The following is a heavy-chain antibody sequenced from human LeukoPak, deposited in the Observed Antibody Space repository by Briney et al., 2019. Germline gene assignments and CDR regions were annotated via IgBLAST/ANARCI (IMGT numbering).Heavy chain of an antibody. Sequence: PSQTLSLTCTVSGGSISSGGYYWSWIRQHPGKGLEWIGYIYYSGSAYYNPSLKSRVTISVDTSENQFSLKLSSVTAADTAVYYCARDLVSLGAFKAFDIWGQGTMVTVSS. V-gene: IGHV4-31*03. CDR1: GGSISSGGYY. J-gene: IGHJ3*02. D-gene: IGHD3-9*01. CDR3: ARDLVSLGAFKAFDI. CDR2: IYYSGSA.